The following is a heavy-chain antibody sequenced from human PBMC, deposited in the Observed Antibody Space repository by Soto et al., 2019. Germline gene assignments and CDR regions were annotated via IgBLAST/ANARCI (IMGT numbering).Heavy chain of an antibody. D-gene: IGHD3-3*01. J-gene: IGHJ4*03. Sequence: SETLSLTCVVSAYVIESGHYWGWVRQPPGKGLEWVGSIYDSGTTYYNPSLRSRVTISADTSKNQFSLSLTSVTAADTAVYYCARSPQYYTPGSSPFDYWGPGTMVTVSS. CDR2: IYDSGTT. V-gene: IGHV4-38-2*01. CDR3: ARSPQYYTPGSSPFDY. CDR1: AYVIESGHY.